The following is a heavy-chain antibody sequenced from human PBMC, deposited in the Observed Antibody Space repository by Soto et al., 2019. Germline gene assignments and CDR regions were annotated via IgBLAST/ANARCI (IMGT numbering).Heavy chain of an antibody. J-gene: IGHJ2*01. CDR1: GGSISGGVGGLYY. CDR3: AREVIPLTTDWYFDL. V-gene: IGHV4-30-4*01. D-gene: IGHD4-17*01. Sequence: QLQLRESGPGLVKPSETLSLTCTVSGGSISGGVGGLYYWSWIRQPPGKGLEWIGYTYDSGSTNYNPPLKSRVTISVDTSKNQLSLRLSSVTAADTAVYYCAREVIPLTTDWYFDLWGRGTLVTVSS. CDR2: TYDSGST.